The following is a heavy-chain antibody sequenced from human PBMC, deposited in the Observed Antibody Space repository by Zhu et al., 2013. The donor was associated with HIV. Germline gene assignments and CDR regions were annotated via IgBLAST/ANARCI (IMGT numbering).Heavy chain of an antibody. CDR1: GYTFSNYG. CDR2: IRPLSDGT. D-gene: IGHD2-8*02. Sequence: QVHLVQSAAEVKKPGASVKVSCKASGYTFSNYGISWVRQAPGQGLEWMGWIRPLSDGTIYEQKFRGRVTMTSDTSINTAYMELSGLTSADTAVYYCARTRMGAGYWSDYWGQGTLVTVSS. CDR3: ARTRMGAGYWSDY. J-gene: IGHJ4*02. V-gene: IGHV1-18*01.